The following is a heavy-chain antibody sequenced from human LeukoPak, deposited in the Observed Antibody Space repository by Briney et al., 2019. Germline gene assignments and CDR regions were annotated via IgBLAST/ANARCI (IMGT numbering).Heavy chain of an antibody. CDR2: ISWNSGSI. CDR3: AEDGYCSSTSCSGYDY. V-gene: IGHV3-9*01. CDR1: GFTFDDYA. D-gene: IGHD2-2*01. Sequence: GGSLRLSCAASGFTFDDYAMHWVRHAPGKGLEWVSGISWNSGSIGYADSVKGRFTISRDNAKNSLYLQMNSLRAEDTALYYCAEDGYCSSTSCSGYDYWGQGTLVTVSS. J-gene: IGHJ4*02.